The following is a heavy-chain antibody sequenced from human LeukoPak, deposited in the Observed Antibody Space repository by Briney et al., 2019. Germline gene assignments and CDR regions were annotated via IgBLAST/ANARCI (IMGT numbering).Heavy chain of an antibody. CDR3: AKGRFVSSTFDS. J-gene: IGHJ4*02. CDR1: GFAFSSDA. Sequence: PGGSLRLSCAASGFAFSSDAMSWVRQAPGKGLEWVSLIRGDSSLTEHADSVKGRFTISRDNSKNTLYLQMNSLRAEDTAIYYCAKGRFVSSTFDSWGQGTLVTVSS. CDR2: IRGDSSLT. D-gene: IGHD6-6*01. V-gene: IGHV3-23*01.